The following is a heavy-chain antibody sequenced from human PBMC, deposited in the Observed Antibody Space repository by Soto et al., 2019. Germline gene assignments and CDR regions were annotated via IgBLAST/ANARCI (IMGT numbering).Heavy chain of an antibody. CDR2: ISPYTGNT. D-gene: IGHD3-16*01. CDR3: VMVDNYVTPTPQDV. Sequence: QVQLVQSGDEVKKPGASVKVSCKASGYIFVNYGIAWVRQAPRQGLEWMGWISPYTGNTHSASKVQGRLTMTTDTXSSTGYMDLGSLTSDDTAVYYCVMVDNYVTPTPQDVWGQGTTVTVSS. J-gene: IGHJ6*02. V-gene: IGHV1-18*01. CDR1: GYIFVNYG.